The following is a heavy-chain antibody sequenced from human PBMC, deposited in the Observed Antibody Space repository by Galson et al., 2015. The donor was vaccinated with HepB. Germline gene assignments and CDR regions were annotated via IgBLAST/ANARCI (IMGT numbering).Heavy chain of an antibody. CDR2: ISYDGSNK. V-gene: IGHV3-30*04. D-gene: IGHD3-10*01. J-gene: IGHJ6*03. CDR3: ARDGRQRGPPYYYMDV. Sequence: SLRLSCAASGFTFSSYAMHWVRQAPGKGLEWVAVISYDGSNKYYADSVKGRFTISRDNSKNTLYLQMNSLRAEDTAVYYCARDGRQRGPPYYYMDVWGKGTTVTVSS. CDR1: GFTFSSYA.